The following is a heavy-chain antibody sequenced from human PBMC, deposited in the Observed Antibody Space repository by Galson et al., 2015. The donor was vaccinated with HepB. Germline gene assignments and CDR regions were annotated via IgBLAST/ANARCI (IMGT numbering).Heavy chain of an antibody. CDR2: IWYDDSNK. V-gene: IGHV3-33*01. CDR3: ARDALFYSSGWTNWFDP. Sequence: SLRLSCAASGFTFSSFGMHWVRQAPGKGLEWVAGIWYDDSNKYYADSVTGRFTISRDSSKNTLYLHMSSLRAEDSAVYYCARDALFYSSGWTNWFDPWGQGTLVTVSS. CDR1: GFTFSSFG. J-gene: IGHJ5*02. D-gene: IGHD6-19*01.